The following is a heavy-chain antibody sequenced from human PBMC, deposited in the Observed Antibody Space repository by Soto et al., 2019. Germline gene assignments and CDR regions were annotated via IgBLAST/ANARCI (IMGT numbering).Heavy chain of an antibody. CDR2: ISYDGTNK. J-gene: IGHJ4*01. D-gene: IGHD2-15*01. CDR3: ARVPKGYCSGGSCYSRGPVGCDF. CDR1: RFTFSSYA. Sequence: PGGSLRLSCAASRFTFSSYAMHWVRQAPGKGLEWVAVISYDGTNKFYADYVKGRFTISRDNSKNTLYLEMNSMKTEDTAVYYCARVPKGYCSGGSCYSRGPVGCDFWG. V-gene: IGHV3-30-3*01.